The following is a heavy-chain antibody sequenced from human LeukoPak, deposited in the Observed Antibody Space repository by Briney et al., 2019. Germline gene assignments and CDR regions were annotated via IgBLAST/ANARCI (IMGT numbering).Heavy chain of an antibody. J-gene: IGHJ3*02. Sequence: GGSLRLSCAASGVTFSSDSINWVRQAPGKGLKWVSSISSSSSYIYYADSVKGRFTISRDNANNSLYLQMNSMRAEEPAVYYCARDNFNAFDIWGQGTMVTASS. CDR2: ISSSSSYI. CDR1: GVTFSSDS. V-gene: IGHV3-21*01. CDR3: ARDNFNAFDI. D-gene: IGHD1-20*01.